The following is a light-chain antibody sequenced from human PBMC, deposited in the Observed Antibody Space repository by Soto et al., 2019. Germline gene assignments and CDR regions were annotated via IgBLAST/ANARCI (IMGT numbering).Light chain of an antibody. CDR3: HQYKGL. CDR2: KAS. J-gene: IGKJ1*01. V-gene: IGKV1-5*03. Sequence: KRTQATSTLSASVGDRFTITCRASQSISNWLAWYQQKPGKAPNILIYKASSLESGVPSRFSGSGSGTEFGLTISSLVPADLVTRSSHQYKGLFSRGAKVDIK. CDR1: QSISNW.